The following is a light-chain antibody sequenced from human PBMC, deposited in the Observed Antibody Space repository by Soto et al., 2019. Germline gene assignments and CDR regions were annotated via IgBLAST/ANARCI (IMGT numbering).Light chain of an antibody. CDR1: QTIDRW. CDR2: DAS. J-gene: IGKJ1*01. V-gene: IGKV1-5*01. Sequence: DIPLTQSPSTLSASIGDRVVITCRASQTIDRWLAWYQQRPGLAPKLLIYDASTLESGVPSRFSGSGSETEFTLSISSLKPDDFATYHCQQYADNPTFGQGTTVEVK. CDR3: QQYADNPT.